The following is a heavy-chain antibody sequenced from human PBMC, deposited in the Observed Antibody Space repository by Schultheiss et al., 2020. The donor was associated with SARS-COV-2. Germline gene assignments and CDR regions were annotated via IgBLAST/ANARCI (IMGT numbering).Heavy chain of an antibody. CDR3: AREDYGDSDFDY. Sequence: GESLKISCAASGFTFSSYAMSWVRQAPGKGLEWVSAISGSGGSTYYADSVKGRFTISRDNSKNTLYLQMNSLRAEDTAVYYCAREDYGDSDFDYWGQGTLVTVSS. CDR2: ISGSGGST. V-gene: IGHV3-23*01. D-gene: IGHD4-17*01. J-gene: IGHJ4*02. CDR1: GFTFSSYA.